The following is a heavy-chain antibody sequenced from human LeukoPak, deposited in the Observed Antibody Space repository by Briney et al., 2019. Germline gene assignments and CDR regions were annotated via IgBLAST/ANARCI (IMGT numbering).Heavy chain of an antibody. V-gene: IGHV4-59*01. CDR2: IYYSGST. J-gene: IGHJ5*02. Sequence: SETLSLTCTVSGGSISSYYWSWIRQPPGKGLEWIGYIYYSGSTNYNPSLKSRVTISVDTSKNQFSLKLSSVTAADTAVYYCARALAFNYYDFWSGYYHWFDPWGQGTLVTVSS. D-gene: IGHD3-3*01. CDR1: GGSISSYY. CDR3: ARALAFNYYDFWSGYYHWFDP.